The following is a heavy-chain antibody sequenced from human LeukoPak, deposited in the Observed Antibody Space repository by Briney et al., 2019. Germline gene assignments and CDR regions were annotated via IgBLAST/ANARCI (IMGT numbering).Heavy chain of an antibody. J-gene: IGHJ5*02. V-gene: IGHV4-4*09. Sequence: SETPSLTCTVSGGSISSYYWSWIRQPPGKGLEWIGYIYSSGSTNYNPSLKSRVTISVDTSKNKFSLRLSSVTAADTAVYYCARGGRITIFGVDSNWFDPWGQGTLVTVSS. D-gene: IGHD3-3*01. CDR1: GGSISSYY. CDR2: IYSSGST. CDR3: ARGGRITIFGVDSNWFDP.